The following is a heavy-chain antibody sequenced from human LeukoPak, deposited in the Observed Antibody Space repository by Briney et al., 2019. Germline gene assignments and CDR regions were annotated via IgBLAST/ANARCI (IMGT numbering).Heavy chain of an antibody. Sequence: SETLSLTCAVYGGSISSYYWSWIRQPPGKGLEWIGYIYTSGSTNYNPSLKSRVTISVDTSKNQFSLKLSSVTAADTAVYYCARAKVTYYYDGSGYYYFDNWGQGTLVTVSS. J-gene: IGHJ4*02. V-gene: IGHV4-4*09. CDR3: ARAKVTYYYDGSGYYYFDN. CDR2: IYTSGST. D-gene: IGHD3-22*01. CDR1: GGSISSYY.